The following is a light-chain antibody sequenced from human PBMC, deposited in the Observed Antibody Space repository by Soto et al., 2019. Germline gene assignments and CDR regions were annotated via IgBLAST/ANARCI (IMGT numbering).Light chain of an antibody. J-gene: IGKJ5*01. CDR3: QQRNNWPTPNP. CDR2: GSS. Sequence: EIVLSQSPGILSLSPGDTATLSCSASESVDDSLAWYQQKPGQAPRLLIYGSSNRATGVPVRFSGSGSWTEFTLTINSLEPGDFAVYYCQQRNNWPTPNPLGPGTRLEIK. V-gene: IGKV3-11*01. CDR1: ESVDDS.